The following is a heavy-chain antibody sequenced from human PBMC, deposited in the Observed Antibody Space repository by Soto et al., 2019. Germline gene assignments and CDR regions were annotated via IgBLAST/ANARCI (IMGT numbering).Heavy chain of an antibody. CDR3: ARQDYSNYELDD. J-gene: IGHJ4*02. CDR2: IYHIGST. D-gene: IGHD4-4*01. V-gene: IGHV4-30-2*05. CDR1: GGYS. Sequence: GGYSWSWIRQPPGKGLEWIGYIYHIGSTYYNPSLKSRVTISVDTSKNQFSLLLNSVTPEDTAVYYCARQDYSNYELDDSGQGTWVNV.